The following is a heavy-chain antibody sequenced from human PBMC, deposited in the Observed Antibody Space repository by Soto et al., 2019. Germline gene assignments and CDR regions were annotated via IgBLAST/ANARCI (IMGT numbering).Heavy chain of an antibody. J-gene: IGHJ4*02. CDR1: GYTFTSYG. Sequence: ASVKVSCKASGYTFTSYGISWVRQAPGQGLEWMGWISAYNGNTNYAQKLQGRVTMTTDTSTSTAYMELRSLRSDDTAVYYCARDLNLGGSGWARFDYWGQGTLVTVSS. V-gene: IGHV1-18*01. CDR3: ARDLNLGGSGWARFDY. D-gene: IGHD6-19*01. CDR2: ISAYNGNT.